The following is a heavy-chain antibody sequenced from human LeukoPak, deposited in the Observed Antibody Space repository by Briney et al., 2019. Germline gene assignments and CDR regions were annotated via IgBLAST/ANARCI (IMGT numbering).Heavy chain of an antibody. CDR2: VSSSGFTT. CDR1: GFLLSNYE. V-gene: IGHV3-48*03. CDR3: ARDRGSYYNFDQ. Sequence: AGSLRLSCVPSGFLLSNYEMNWVRQAPRKGLEWVAYVSSSGFTTYYADSVKGRFTISRDNANSSLYLQMNTLRADETAIYYCARDRGSYYNFDQWGQGTLVTVSS. D-gene: IGHD3-10*01. J-gene: IGHJ4*02.